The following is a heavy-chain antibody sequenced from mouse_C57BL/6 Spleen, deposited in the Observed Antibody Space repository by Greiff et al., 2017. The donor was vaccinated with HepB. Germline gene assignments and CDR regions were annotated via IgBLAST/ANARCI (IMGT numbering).Heavy chain of an antibody. D-gene: IGHD2-5*01. Sequence: VQRVESGAELVKPGASVKISCKASGYAFSSYWMNWVKQRPGKGLEWIGQIYPGDGDTNYNGKFKGKATLTADKSSSTAYMQLSSLTSEDSAVYFCARDYSNYWYFDVWGTGTTVTVSS. CDR3: ARDYSNYWYFDV. CDR1: GYAFSSYW. V-gene: IGHV1-80*01. CDR2: IYPGDGDT. J-gene: IGHJ1*03.